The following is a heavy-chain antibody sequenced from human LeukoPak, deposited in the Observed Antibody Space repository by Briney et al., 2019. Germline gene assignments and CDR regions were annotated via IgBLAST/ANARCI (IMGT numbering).Heavy chain of an antibody. V-gene: IGHV3-9*01. CDR1: GFTFDDYA. J-gene: IGHJ4*02. Sequence: GGSLRLSCAASGFTFDDYAMHWVRQAPGKGLEWVSGISWNSGSIGYADSVKGRFTISRDNAKNSLYLQMNSLRAEDTASYYCARGRGTSSLFEYWGQGTLVTVSS. CDR3: ARGRGTSSLFEY. CDR2: ISWNSGSI. D-gene: IGHD6-6*01.